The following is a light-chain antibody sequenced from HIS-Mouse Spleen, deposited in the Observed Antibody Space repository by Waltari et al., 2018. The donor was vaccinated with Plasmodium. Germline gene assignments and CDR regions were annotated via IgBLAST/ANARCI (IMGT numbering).Light chain of an antibody. CDR3: QQYNSYSYT. CDR1: QSISSW. J-gene: IGKJ2*01. Sequence: DIQMTQSPSTLSASVGDRVTITCRASQSISSWLAWYQQKPGKAPTLLIYKASSLESGVPSMFSGSGSGTEFTLTISSLQPDDFATYYCQQYNSYSYTFGQGTKLEIK. CDR2: KAS. V-gene: IGKV1-5*03.